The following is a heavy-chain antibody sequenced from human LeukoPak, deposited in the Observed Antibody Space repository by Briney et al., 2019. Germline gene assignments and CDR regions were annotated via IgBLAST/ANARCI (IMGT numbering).Heavy chain of an antibody. Sequence: PGGSLRLSCAASGFTFSRYWKSWVRQAPGKGLGWVANIKQDGSVKYYVDSLKGRFTISRDNARNSVYLQMNSLRAEDTAVYYCARIGYSSSSFDYWGQGTLVTVSS. CDR1: GFTFSRYW. J-gene: IGHJ4*02. V-gene: IGHV3-7*01. CDR2: IKQDGSVK. CDR3: ARIGYSSSSFDY. D-gene: IGHD6-6*01.